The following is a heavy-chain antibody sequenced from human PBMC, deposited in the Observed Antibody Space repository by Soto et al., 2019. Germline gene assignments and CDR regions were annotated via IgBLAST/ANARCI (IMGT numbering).Heavy chain of an antibody. J-gene: IGHJ6*02. CDR3: ARDCSGGSCYTGMDV. D-gene: IGHD2-15*01. CDR2: ISSSGYI. V-gene: IGHV3-21*01. Sequence: EVQLVESGGGLVKPGGSLRLSCAASGFNFNSYTINWVRQAPGKRLEWLSSISSSGYIFSTDSVRGRFTISRDNAKNSVYLQRHSLRAEDTAVYFCARDCSGGSCYTGMDVWGQGTTVTVSS. CDR1: GFNFNSYT.